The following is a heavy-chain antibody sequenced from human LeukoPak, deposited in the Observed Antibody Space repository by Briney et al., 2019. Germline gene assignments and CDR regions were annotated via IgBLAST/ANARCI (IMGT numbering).Heavy chain of an antibody. CDR2: ISSSSSYI. CDR3: ARVGGQNLRFLEWLLYSFDY. D-gene: IGHD3-3*01. J-gene: IGHJ4*02. CDR1: GFTFGNYA. V-gene: IGHV3-21*01. Sequence: PGGSLRLSCVGSGFTFGNYAMSWVRQAPGKGLEWVSSISSSSSYIYYADSVKGRFTISRDNAKNSLYLQMNSLRAEDTAVYYCARVGGQNLRFLEWLLYSFDYWGQGTLVTVSS.